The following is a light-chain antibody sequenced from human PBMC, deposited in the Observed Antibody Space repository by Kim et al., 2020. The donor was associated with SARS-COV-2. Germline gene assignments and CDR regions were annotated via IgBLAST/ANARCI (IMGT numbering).Light chain of an antibody. Sequence: SITISCTGTSSDVCGYNYVSWYQQHPGKAPKLMIYDVSNRPSGVSNRFSGSKSGNTASLTISGLQAEDEADYYCSSYTSSSTPYVFGTGTKVTVL. J-gene: IGLJ1*01. CDR1: SSDVCGYNY. V-gene: IGLV2-14*03. CDR3: SSYTSSSTPYV. CDR2: DVS.